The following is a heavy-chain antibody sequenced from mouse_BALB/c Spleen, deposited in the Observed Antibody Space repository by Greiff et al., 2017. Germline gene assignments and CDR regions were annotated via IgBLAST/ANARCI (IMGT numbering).Heavy chain of an antibody. V-gene: IGHV5-6*01. D-gene: IGHD2-4*01. CDR1: GFTFSSYG. Sequence: EVKLVESGGDLVKPGGSLKLSCAASGFTFSSYGMSWVRQTPDKRLEWVATISSGGSYTYYPDSVKGRFTISRDNAKNTLYLQMSSLKSEDTAMYYCARGYDYHFDYWGQGTTLTVSS. CDR2: ISSGGSYT. CDR3: ARGYDYHFDY. J-gene: IGHJ2*01.